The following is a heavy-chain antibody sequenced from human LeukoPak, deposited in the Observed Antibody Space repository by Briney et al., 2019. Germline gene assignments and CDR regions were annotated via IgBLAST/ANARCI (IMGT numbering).Heavy chain of an antibody. CDR3: ARDRLYYYGSGSYNY. D-gene: IGHD3-10*01. V-gene: IGHV3-48*04. J-gene: IGHJ4*02. CDR2: ISSSGSTI. CDR1: GFTFSSYG. Sequence: GGSLRLSCAASGFTFSSYGMHWVRQAPGKGLEWVSYISSSGSTIYYADSVKGRFTISRDNAKNSLYLQMNSLRAEDTAVYYCARDRLYYYGSGSYNYWGQGTLVTVSS.